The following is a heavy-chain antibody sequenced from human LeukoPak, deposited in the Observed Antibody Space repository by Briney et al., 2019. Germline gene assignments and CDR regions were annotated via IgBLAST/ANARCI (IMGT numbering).Heavy chain of an antibody. CDR2: IYNSGST. Sequence: SETLSLTCTVSGYSISSGYYWGWIRQPPGKGLELIGNIYNSGSTYYNPSLKSRVSISLDTSKNKFSLNLTSVNVADTAVYYCARAGGYSGYASNWGQETLVTVSS. V-gene: IGHV4-38-2*02. D-gene: IGHD5-12*01. CDR1: GYSISSGYY. J-gene: IGHJ4*02. CDR3: ARAGGYSGYASN.